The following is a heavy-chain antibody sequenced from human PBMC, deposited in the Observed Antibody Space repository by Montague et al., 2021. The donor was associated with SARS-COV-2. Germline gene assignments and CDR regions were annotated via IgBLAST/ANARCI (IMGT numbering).Heavy chain of an antibody. CDR1: GGSISSGSYY. D-gene: IGHD3-10*01. J-gene: IGHJ6*02. V-gene: IGHV4-61*02. CDR2: IYTSGST. CDR3: ARVGVGTMVRGVIPAYYRYGMDV. Sequence: TLSLTCTVSGGSISSGSYYWSWIRQPAGKGLEWIGRIYTSGSTNYNPSLKSRVTISVDTSKNQFSLKLSSVTAADTAVYYCARVGVGTMVRGVIPAYYRYGMDVWGQGTTVTVSS.